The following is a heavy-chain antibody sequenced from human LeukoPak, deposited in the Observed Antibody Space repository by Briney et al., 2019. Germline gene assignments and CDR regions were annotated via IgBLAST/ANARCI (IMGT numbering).Heavy chain of an antibody. CDR3: AKEWGPRYCSSTSCWGHYYYGMDV. V-gene: IGHV3-30*02. J-gene: IGHJ6*02. CDR1: GFTFSSYG. Sequence: GGSLRLSCAASGFTFSSYGMHWVRQAPGKGXXXXXXXXXXXXXXXXXDSVKGRFTISRDNSKNTLYLQMNSLRAEDTAVYYCAKEWGPRYCSSTSCWGHYYYGMDVWGQGTTVTVSS. D-gene: IGHD2-2*01. CDR2: XXXXXXXX.